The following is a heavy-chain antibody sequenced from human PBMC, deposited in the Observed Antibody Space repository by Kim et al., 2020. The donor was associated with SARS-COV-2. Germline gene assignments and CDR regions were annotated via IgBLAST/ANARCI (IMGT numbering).Heavy chain of an antibody. D-gene: IGHD3-10*01. V-gene: IGHV3-33*01. CDR3: ARDSLGAGKTWGVNY. CDR1: GFTFSSYG. Sequence: GGSLRLSCAASGFTFSSYGMHWVRQAPGKGLEWVAVIWYDGSNKYYADSVKGRFTISRDNSKNTLYLQMNSLRAEDTAVYYCARDSLGAGKTWGVNYWGQGTLVTVSS. CDR2: IWYDGSNK. J-gene: IGHJ4*02.